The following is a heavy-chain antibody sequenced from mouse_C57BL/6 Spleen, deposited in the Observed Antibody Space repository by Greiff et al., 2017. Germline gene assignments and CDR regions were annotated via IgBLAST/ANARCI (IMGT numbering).Heavy chain of an antibody. J-gene: IGHJ4*01. CDR1: GFTFSSYA. D-gene: IGHD2-5*01. CDR2: ISDGGSYT. Sequence: DVQLVESGGGLVKPGGSLKLSCAASGFTFSSYAMSWVRQTPEKRLEWVATISDGGSYTYYPDNVKGRFTISRDNAKNNLYLQMSHLKSEDTAMYYCARSLYSKGAMDYWGQGTSVTVSS. V-gene: IGHV5-4*01. CDR3: ARSLYSKGAMDY.